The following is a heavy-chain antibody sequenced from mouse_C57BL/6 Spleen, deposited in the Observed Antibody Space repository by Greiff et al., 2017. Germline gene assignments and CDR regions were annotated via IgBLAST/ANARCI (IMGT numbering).Heavy chain of an antibody. Sequence: QVQLKQSGPELVKPGASVKISCKASGYAFSSSWMNWVKQRPGKGLEWIGRIYPGDGDTNYNGKFKGKATLTADKSSSTAYMQLSSLTSEDSAVYVCARLVDNYGSSYGDYWGQGTTLTVSS. CDR1: GYAFSSSW. D-gene: IGHD1-1*01. J-gene: IGHJ2*01. CDR2: IYPGDGDT. V-gene: IGHV1-82*01. CDR3: ARLVDNYGSSYGDY.